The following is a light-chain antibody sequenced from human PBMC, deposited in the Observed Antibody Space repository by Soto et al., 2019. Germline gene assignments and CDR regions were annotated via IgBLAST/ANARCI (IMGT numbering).Light chain of an antibody. Sequence: DIQMTQSPSTPSASVGDRVTITCRASQSISSWLAWYKQKPGKAPNLLIYKASSLQSGVPSRFSGSGSGTEFTLTISSLQPDDCGTYYCQQYNDKWTFGQGTKV. J-gene: IGKJ1*01. CDR1: QSISSW. CDR2: KAS. CDR3: QQYNDKWT. V-gene: IGKV1-5*03.